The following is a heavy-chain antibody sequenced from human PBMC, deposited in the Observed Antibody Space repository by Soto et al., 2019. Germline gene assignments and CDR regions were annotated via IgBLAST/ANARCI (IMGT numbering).Heavy chain of an antibody. CDR1: GLNFSTSA. D-gene: IGHD5-18*01. CDR3: ARETYSHYGLDV. CDR2: ISSDGTHK. Sequence: QVQLVESGGGVVQPGTSLRLSCAASGLNFSTSAMHWVRQAPGKGLEWVAIISSDGTHKYYADSVRSRLYVSRDNSKNTLYLQLHSLTSEDTGAYYCARETYSHYGLDVWGQGTTVTVSS. V-gene: IGHV3-30-3*01. J-gene: IGHJ6*02.